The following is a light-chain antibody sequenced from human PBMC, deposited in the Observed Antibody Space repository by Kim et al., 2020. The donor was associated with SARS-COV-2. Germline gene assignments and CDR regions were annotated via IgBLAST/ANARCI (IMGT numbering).Light chain of an antibody. CDR1: QNIDKW. V-gene: IGKV1-5*03. CDR3: QDYSDYWT. Sequence: DIQMTQSPSTLPASVGDRVTITCRASQNIDKWLAWYQQKPGKAPKLLIYKASTLDSGVPSRFSGSQSGTEFTLTISSLQPDDFATYYCQDYSDYWTFGQGTKVDIK. CDR2: KAS. J-gene: IGKJ1*01.